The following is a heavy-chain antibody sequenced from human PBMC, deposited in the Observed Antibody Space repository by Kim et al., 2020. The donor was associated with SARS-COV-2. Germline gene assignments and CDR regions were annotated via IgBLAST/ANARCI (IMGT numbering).Heavy chain of an antibody. CDR3: ARSPIGPYGSGSNCFDY. D-gene: IGHD3-10*01. CDR2: IYYSGST. J-gene: IGHJ4*02. V-gene: IGHV4-59*08. Sequence: SETLSLTCTVSGGSISSYYWSWIRQPPGKGLEWIGYIYYSGSTNYNPSLKSRVTISVDTSKNQFSLKLSSVTAADTAVYYCARSPIGPYGSGSNCFDYWGQGTLVTVSS. CDR1: GGSISSYY.